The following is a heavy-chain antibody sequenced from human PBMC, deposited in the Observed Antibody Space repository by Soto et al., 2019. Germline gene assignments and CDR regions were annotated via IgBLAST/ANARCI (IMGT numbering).Heavy chain of an antibody. CDR1: GYTFTSYD. V-gene: IGHV1-8*01. J-gene: IGHJ5*02. CDR2: MNPNSGNT. CDR3: ARANRGEDYCSSTSCYDWFDP. Sequence: ASVKVSCKASGYTFTSYDINWVRQATGQGLEWMGWMNPNSGNTGYAQKFQGRVTMTRNTSISTAYMELSSLRSEDTAVYYCARANRGEDYCSSTSCYDWFDPWGQGTLVTVSS. D-gene: IGHD2-2*01.